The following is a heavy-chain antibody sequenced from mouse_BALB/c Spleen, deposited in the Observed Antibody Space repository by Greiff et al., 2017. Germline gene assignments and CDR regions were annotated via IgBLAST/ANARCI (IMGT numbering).Heavy chain of an antibody. V-gene: IGHV5-6*01. Sequence: EVKVVESGGDLVKPGGSLKLSCAASGFTFSSYGMSWVRQTPDKRLEWVATISSGGSYTYYPDSVKGRFTISRDNAKNTLYLQMSSLKSEDTAMYYCARPDGYYDWYFDVWGAGTTVTVSS. D-gene: IGHD2-3*01. J-gene: IGHJ1*01. CDR1: GFTFSSYG. CDR2: ISSGGSYT. CDR3: ARPDGYYDWYFDV.